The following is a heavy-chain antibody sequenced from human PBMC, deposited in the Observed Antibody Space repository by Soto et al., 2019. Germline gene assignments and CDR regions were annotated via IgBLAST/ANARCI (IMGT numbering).Heavy chain of an antibody. CDR3: AKDVVPAAISAEYFQH. Sequence: PGGSLRLSCAASGFTFSSYGMHWVRQAPGKGLEWVAVISYDGSNKYYADSVKGRFTISRDNSKNTLYLQMNSLRVEDTAVYYCAKDVVPAAISAEYFQHWGQGTLVTVSS. J-gene: IGHJ1*01. CDR2: ISYDGSNK. V-gene: IGHV3-30*18. CDR1: GFTFSSYG. D-gene: IGHD2-2*01.